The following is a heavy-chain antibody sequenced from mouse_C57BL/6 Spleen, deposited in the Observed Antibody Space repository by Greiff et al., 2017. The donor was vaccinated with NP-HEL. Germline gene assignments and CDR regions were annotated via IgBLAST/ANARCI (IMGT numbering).Heavy chain of an antibody. V-gene: IGHV2-5*01. J-gene: IGHJ1*03. Sequence: QVQLQQSGPGLVQPSQSLSITCTVSGFSLTSYGVHWVRQSPGKGLEWLGVIWRGGSTDYNAAFMSRLSITKDNSKRQVFFKMNSLQADDTAIYYCATPGGDIGDWYFDVWGTGTTVTVSS. CDR3: ATPGGDIGDWYFDV. CDR1: GFSLTSYG. CDR2: IWRGGST. D-gene: IGHD3-3*01.